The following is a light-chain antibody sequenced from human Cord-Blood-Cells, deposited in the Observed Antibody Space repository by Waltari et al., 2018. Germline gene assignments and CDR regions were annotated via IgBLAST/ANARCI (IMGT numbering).Light chain of an antibody. CDR1: QSLLHSDGKTF. CDR2: EVS. J-gene: IGKJ2*01. Sequence: DIVMTQTPLSLSVTPGQPASISCKSSQSLLHSDGKTFLYWYLQKPGQPPQLLIYEVSNRSSGVPVRFGGGGSGTDCRLKISRVEAEDVGVYYCMQSIQLPERLYTCGQGTKLEIK. CDR3: MQSIQLPERLYT. V-gene: IGKV2D-29*01.